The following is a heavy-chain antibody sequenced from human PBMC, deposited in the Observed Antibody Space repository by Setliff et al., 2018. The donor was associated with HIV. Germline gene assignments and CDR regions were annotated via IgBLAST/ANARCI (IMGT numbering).Heavy chain of an antibody. Sequence: ASVKVSCKTSGYLFTSHDINWVRQATGQGLEWLGWMNPINGDTGYAQEFQDRVTLTRDTSIDTAYMELSSLRSEDTAVYYCARGSGDVGDYWGQGSPVTVS. D-gene: IGHD7-27*01. J-gene: IGHJ4*02. CDR3: ARGSGDVGDY. CDR1: GYLFTSHD. CDR2: MNPINGDT. V-gene: IGHV1-8*01.